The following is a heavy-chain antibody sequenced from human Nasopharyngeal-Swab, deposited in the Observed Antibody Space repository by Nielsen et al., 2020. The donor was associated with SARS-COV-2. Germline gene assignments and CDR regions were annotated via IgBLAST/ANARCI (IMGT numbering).Heavy chain of an antibody. CDR3: ARGGSSWPHWYFDL. V-gene: IGHV3-48*04. D-gene: IGHD6-13*01. CDR2: IGVTSSTR. Sequence: GESLKISCAASGFIFSNYNMNWVRQARGKGLEWVSYIGVTSSTRYYADSLRGRFTISRDNAKNSLYLQMNSLRAEDTAVYYCARGGSSWPHWYFDLWGRGTLVTVSS. J-gene: IGHJ2*01. CDR1: GFIFSNYN.